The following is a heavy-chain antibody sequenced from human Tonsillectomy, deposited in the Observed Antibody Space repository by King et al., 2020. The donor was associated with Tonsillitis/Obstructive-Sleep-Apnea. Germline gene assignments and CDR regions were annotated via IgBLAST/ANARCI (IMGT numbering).Heavy chain of an antibody. D-gene: IGHD3-10*02. Sequence: VQLVESGGGLVKPGGSLRLSCAASGFTFSSYSMNCVRQAPGKGLEWGSSISSGSSYIYYADSVKGRFTISRDNAKNSLYLQMNSLRAEDTAVYYCAREGVVFRAGNSADSDYWGQGTLVTVSS. CDR2: ISSGSSYI. J-gene: IGHJ4*02. V-gene: IGHV3-21*01. CDR3: AREGVVFRAGNSADSDY. CDR1: GFTFSSYS.